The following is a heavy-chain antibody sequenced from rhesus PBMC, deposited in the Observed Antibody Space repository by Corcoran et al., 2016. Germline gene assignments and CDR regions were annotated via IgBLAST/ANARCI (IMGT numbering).Heavy chain of an antibody. J-gene: IGHJ4*01. D-gene: IGHD3-16*01. CDR2: SYGSSGST. Sequence: QVQLQESGPGLVKPSETLSLTCAVSGGSINSTYWSWIRQPPGKGLEWIGYSYGSSGSTYYNPSLKSRVTISTDTSKNQFSLKLSSVTAADTAVYYCASYYSGSLGFDYWGQGVLVTVSS. V-gene: IGHV4-160*01. CDR3: ASYYSGSLGFDY. CDR1: GGSINSTY.